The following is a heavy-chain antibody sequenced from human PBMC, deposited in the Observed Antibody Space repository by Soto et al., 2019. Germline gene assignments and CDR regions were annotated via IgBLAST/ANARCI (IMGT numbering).Heavy chain of an antibody. CDR3: ARDSGRGVTFFGVVTPPEQDV. CDR2: ISSSSSYI. V-gene: IGHV3-21*01. Sequence: PGGSLRLSCAASGFTFSSYSMNWVRQAPGKGLEWVSSISSSSSYIYYADSVKGRFTISRDNAKNSLYLQMNSLRAEDTAVYYWARDSGRGVTFFGVVTPPEQDVWGKGTTVTVSS. D-gene: IGHD3-3*01. J-gene: IGHJ6*04. CDR1: GFTFSSYS.